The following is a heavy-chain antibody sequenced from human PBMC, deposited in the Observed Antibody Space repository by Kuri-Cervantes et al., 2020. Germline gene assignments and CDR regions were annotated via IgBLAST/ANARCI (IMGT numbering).Heavy chain of an antibody. V-gene: IGHV3-48*04. D-gene: IGHD2-2*01. CDR3: ARDPSSTSYYYYYYGMDV. CDR2: ISSSGSTI. Sequence: GGSLRLSCAASGFTFSSYSMNWVRQAPGKGLEWVSYISSSGSTIYYADSVKGRFTISRDNAKNSLYLQMNSLRAEDTAVYYCARDPSSTSYYYYYYGMDVWGQGTTVTVSS. J-gene: IGHJ6*02. CDR1: GFTFSSYS.